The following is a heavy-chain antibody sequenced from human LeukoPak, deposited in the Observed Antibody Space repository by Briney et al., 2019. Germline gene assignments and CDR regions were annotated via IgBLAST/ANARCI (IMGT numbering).Heavy chain of an antibody. V-gene: IGHV1-18*01. D-gene: IGHD5-18*01. CDR1: GYTFIRYS. J-gene: IGHJ4*02. Sequence: ASVKVSCKTSGYTFIRYSIGWVRQPPGQGLEWMGWISTYNGDTKYAQKFQDRVTMTTDTSTSTAYLEMRRLRFDDTAVYFCARERDTALAPYLDYWGQGTLLTVSS. CDR3: ARERDTALAPYLDY. CDR2: ISTYNGDT.